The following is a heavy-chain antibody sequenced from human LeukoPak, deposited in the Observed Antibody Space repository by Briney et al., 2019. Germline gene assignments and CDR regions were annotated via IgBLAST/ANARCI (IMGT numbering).Heavy chain of an antibody. Sequence: SETLSLTCAVYGGSFSGYYWSWIRRPPGKGLEWIGEINHSGSTNYNPSLKSRVTISVDTSKNQFSLKLSSVTAADTAVYYCARVSPDSSGYYADYWGQGTLVTVSS. J-gene: IGHJ4*02. CDR3: ARVSPDSSGYYADY. V-gene: IGHV4-34*01. CDR1: GGSFSGYY. D-gene: IGHD3-22*01. CDR2: INHSGST.